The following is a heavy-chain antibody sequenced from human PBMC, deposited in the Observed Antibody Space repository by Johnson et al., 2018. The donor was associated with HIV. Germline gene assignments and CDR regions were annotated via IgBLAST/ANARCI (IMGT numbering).Heavy chain of an antibody. D-gene: IGHD5-18*01. Sequence: QVQLVESGGGLVQPGGSLRLSCAASGFTFKSYSMHWVRQAPGKGLEWMAVISYDGSNKYYQDSVKGRFTISRDNFKNTLYLQMNSLRAEDTAVYYCARGGIRGYSYGPGAFDIWGQGTMVTVSS. J-gene: IGHJ3*02. CDR1: GFTFKSYS. V-gene: IGHV3-30*14. CDR2: ISYDGSNK. CDR3: ARGGIRGYSYGPGAFDI.